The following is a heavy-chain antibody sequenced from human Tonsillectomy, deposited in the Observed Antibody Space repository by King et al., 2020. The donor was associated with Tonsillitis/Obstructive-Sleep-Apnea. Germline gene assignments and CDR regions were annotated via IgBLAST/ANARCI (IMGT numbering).Heavy chain of an antibody. J-gene: IGHJ3*02. Sequence: QLVQSGAEVKKPGASVKVSCKASGYTFTGYYMHWVRQAPGQGLEWMGRINPNSGGTNYAQKFQGRVTMTRDTSISTAYMELSRLRSDDTAVYCCARVRGYCSGGSCYSGAFDIWGQGTMVTVSS. D-gene: IGHD2-15*01. CDR1: GYTFTGYY. CDR3: ARVRGYCSGGSCYSGAFDI. V-gene: IGHV1-2*06. CDR2: INPNSGGT.